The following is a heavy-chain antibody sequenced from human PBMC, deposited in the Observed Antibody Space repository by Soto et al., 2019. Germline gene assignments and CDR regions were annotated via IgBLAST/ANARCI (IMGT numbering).Heavy chain of an antibody. CDR2: ISWNSGSI. CDR1: GFTFDDYA. Sequence: EVQLVESGGGLVQPGRSLRLSCAASGFTFDDYAMHWVRQAPGKGLEWVSGISWNSGSIGYADSVKGRFTISRDNAKNYLYLQMNSLRAEDTALYYCAKDVGYSDYYGMDVWGQGTTVTVSS. V-gene: IGHV3-9*01. CDR3: AKDVGYSDYYGMDV. J-gene: IGHJ6*02. D-gene: IGHD1-26*01.